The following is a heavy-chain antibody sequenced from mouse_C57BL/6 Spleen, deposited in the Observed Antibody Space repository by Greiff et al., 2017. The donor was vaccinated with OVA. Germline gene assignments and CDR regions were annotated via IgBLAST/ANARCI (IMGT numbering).Heavy chain of an antibody. CDR3: ARSGGYGTHYFDY. V-gene: IGHV1-19*01. CDR2: INPYNGGT. J-gene: IGHJ2*01. CDR1: GYTFTDYY. D-gene: IGHD1-1*01. Sequence: VQLQQSGPVLVKPGASVKMSCKASGYTFTDYYMNWVKQSHGKSLEWIGVINPYNGGTSYNQKFKGKATLTVDKSSSTAYMELNSLTSEDSAVYYCARSGGYGTHYFDYWGQGTTLTVSS.